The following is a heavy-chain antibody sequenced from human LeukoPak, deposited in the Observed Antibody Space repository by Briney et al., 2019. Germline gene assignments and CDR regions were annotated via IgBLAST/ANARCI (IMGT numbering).Heavy chain of an antibody. CDR1: GGSISSGGYS. D-gene: IGHD5-24*01. CDR2: IYHSGST. CDR3: ARGARDGYNPLDY. V-gene: IGHV4-30-2*01. J-gene: IGHJ4*02. Sequence: SETLSLTCAVSGGSISSGGYSWSWIRQPPGKGLEWIGYIYHSGSTYYNPSLKSRVTISVDRSKNQFSLKLSSVTAADTAVYYCARGARDGYNPLDYWGQGTLVTVSS.